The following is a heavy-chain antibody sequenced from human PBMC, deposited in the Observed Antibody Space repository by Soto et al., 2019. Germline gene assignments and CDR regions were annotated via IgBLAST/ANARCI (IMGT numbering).Heavy chain of an antibody. CDR1: SDSISSYY. CDR3: ARAVGDPLYYLDY. V-gene: IGHV4-59*08. CDR2: TDYSGNT. Sequence: QVRLQESCPGLVRPSETLSLTCTVSSDSISSYYWIWIRQSPGKGLEWIGYTDYSGNTNYNPSLKSRVTISGDTSKNQFSLRLSSVTAADTAVYYCARAVGDPLYYLDYWGQGTLVTVSS. D-gene: IGHD6-19*01. J-gene: IGHJ4*02.